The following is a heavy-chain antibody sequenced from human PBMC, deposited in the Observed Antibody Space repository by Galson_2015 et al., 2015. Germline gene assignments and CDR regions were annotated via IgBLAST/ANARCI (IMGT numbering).Heavy chain of an antibody. CDR3: AKGGDPNCSGGSCYYY. CDR1: A. Sequence: AMHWVRQAPGKGLEWVAVISYDGSNKYYADSVKGRFTIPRDNSKNTLYLQMNSLRAEDTAVYYCAKGGDPNCSGGSCYYYWGQGTLVTVSS. D-gene: IGHD2-15*01. J-gene: IGHJ4*02. V-gene: IGHV3-30-3*02. CDR2: ISYDGSNK.